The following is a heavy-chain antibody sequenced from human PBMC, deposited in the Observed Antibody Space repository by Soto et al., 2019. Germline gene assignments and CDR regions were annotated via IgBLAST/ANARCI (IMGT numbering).Heavy chain of an antibody. CDR3: AMMYYDFWSGYVDV. V-gene: IGHV4-31*02. D-gene: IGHD3-3*01. Sequence: TSETLSLTCTVSGGSISSGGYYWSWIRQHPGKGLEWIGYIYYSGSTYYNPSLKSRVTISVDTSKNQFSLKLSSVTAADTAVYYCAMMYYDFWSGYVDVWGKGTTVTVSS. CDR1: GGSISSGGYY. J-gene: IGHJ6*04. CDR2: IYYSGST.